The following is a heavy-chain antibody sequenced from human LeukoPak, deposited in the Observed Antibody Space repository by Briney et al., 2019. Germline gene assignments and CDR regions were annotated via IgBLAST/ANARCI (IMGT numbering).Heavy chain of an antibody. CDR3: AKDGDCSGGNCYSYYYYYMDV. Sequence: GGSLRLSCEASGFTVSSSYMSWVRQAPGKGLEWVSVTYSGGTTYYADSVKGRFTISRDNAKNTLYLQLNSLRAEDTAVYYCAKDGDCSGGNCYSYYYYYMDVWGKGTTVTVSS. CDR1: GFTVSSSY. J-gene: IGHJ6*03. V-gene: IGHV3-53*01. CDR2: TYSGGTT. D-gene: IGHD2-15*01.